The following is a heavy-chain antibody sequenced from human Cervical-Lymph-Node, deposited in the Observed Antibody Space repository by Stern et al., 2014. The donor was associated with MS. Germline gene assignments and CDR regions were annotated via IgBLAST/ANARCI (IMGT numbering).Heavy chain of an antibody. CDR2: INTDGGTT. J-gene: IGHJ4*02. CDR1: GLTFSSYW. CDR3: ARDHYYGSGTYFSY. D-gene: IGHD3-10*01. V-gene: IGHV3-74*01. Sequence: DVQLVESGGDLVQPGGSLRLSCAMSGLTFSSYWMHWVRQAPGKGLVWVSRINTDGGTTSYADSVKGRFTISRDNAKNTLYLQMNNLRVEDTAVYYCARDHYYGSGTYFSYWGQGTLVTVSS.